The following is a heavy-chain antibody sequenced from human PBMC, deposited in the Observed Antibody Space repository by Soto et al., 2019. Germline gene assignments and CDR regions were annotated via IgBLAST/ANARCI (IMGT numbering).Heavy chain of an antibody. CDR3: ASGYYGSWSRLQH. CDR1: AGTFSSYA. V-gene: IGHV1-69*12. J-gene: IGHJ1*01. Sequence: HVQLVQSGAEVKKPGSSVKVSCKASAGTFSSYAISWVRQAPGHGLEWIGGINPIFGTANYAQKFQGRVTSTADESMSTAYRELSSLSTEDPAVYYCASGYYGSWSRLQHWGQGTLVTVSS. CDR2: INPIFGTA. D-gene: IGHD3-10*01.